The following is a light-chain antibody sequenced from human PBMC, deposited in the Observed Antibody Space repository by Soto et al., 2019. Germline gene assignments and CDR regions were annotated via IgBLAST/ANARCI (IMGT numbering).Light chain of an antibody. CDR1: QSVTSNY. V-gene: IGKV3-20*01. J-gene: IGKJ4*01. CDR2: GAS. CDR3: QQYGTSTGLT. Sequence: EIVLTQSPGTLSLSPGERATLSCRAGQSVTSNYLAWYQQKPGQAPRLLIYGASSRATGIPDRFSGSGSGTDFTLTISRLEPEDFAVYYCQQYGTSTGLTFGGGTKVEIK.